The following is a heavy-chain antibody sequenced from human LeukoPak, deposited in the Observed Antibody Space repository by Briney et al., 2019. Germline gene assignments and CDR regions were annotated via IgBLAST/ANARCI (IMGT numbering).Heavy chain of an antibody. J-gene: IGHJ3*02. D-gene: IGHD3-9*01. V-gene: IGHV1-18*01. CDR2: ISAYNGNT. CDR1: GYTFTSYG. CDR3: ARAVDWLLSNDAFDI. Sequence: ASVKVSCKASGYTFTSYGISWVRQAPGQGLEWMGWISAYNGNTNYAQKLQGRVTMTTDTSTSTAYMELSSLRSEDTAVYYCARAVDWLLSNDAFDIWGQGTMVTVSS.